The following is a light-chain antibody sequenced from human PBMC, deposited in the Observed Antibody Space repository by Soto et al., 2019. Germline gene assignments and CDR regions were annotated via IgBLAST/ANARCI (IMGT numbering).Light chain of an antibody. V-gene: IGKV4-1*01. CDR3: QQYYSTPYT. CDR2: WAS. Sequence: DIVMTQSPDSLAVSLGEWATISCKSSQSVLYSSNNKNYLAWYQQKPGQPPKLLIYWASTRESGVPDRFSGSGSGTDFTLTISRLQAEDVAVYYCQQYYSTPYTFGQGTKLEIK. CDR1: QSVLYSSNNKNY. J-gene: IGKJ2*01.